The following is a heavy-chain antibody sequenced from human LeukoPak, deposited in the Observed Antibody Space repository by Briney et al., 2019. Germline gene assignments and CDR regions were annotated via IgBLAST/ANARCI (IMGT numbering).Heavy chain of an antibody. CDR3: ARAPSTVRSWFYFGC. D-gene: IGHD6-13*01. CDR2: AYSGGYT. J-gene: IGHJ4*02. Sequence: GGSLRLSCAASGVTVSSSSMSWVRQAPGKGLEWVSAAYSGGYTNYADSVKGRFTISGDNSKNTLYLQMSSLRAEDTAVYYCARAPSTVRSWFYFGCWGQGTLVTVSS. V-gene: IGHV3-66*01. CDR1: GVTVSSSS.